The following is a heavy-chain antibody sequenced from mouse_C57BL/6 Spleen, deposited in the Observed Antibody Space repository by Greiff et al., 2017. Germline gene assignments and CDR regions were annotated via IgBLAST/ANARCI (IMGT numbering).Heavy chain of an antibody. J-gene: IGHJ1*03. D-gene: IGHD2-3*01. CDR1: GYAFSSSW. V-gene: IGHV1-82*01. Sequence: QVQLQQSGPELVKPGASVKISCKASGYAFSSSWMNWVKQRPGKGLEWIGRIYPGDGDTNYNGKFKGKATLTADKSSSTAYMQLSSLTSEDSAVYCCARSPDGYYWYIDVWGTGTTVTVSS. CDR2: IYPGDGDT. CDR3: ARSPDGYYWYIDV.